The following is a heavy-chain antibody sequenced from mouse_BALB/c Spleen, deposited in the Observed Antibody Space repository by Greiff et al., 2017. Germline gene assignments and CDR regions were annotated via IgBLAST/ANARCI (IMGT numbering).Heavy chain of an antibody. CDR1: GFTFSDYY. CDR3: ARDPNYYGNYPYAMDY. J-gene: IGHJ4*01. Sequence: DVMLVESGGGLVKPGGSLKLSCAASGFTFSDYYMYWVRQTPEKRLEWVATISDGGSYTYYPDSVKGRFTISRDNAKNNLYLQMSSLKSGDTAMYYCARDPNYYGNYPYAMDYWGQGTSVTVSS. V-gene: IGHV5-4*02. D-gene: IGHD2-1*01. CDR2: ISDGGSYT.